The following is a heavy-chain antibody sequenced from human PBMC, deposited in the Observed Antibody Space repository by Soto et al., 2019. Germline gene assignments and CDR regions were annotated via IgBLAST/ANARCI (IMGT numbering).Heavy chain of an antibody. Sequence: GGSLRLSCAASGFTFSNYWMSWVRQAPGKGLEWVSNMNQDGSEKYYVDSVRGRFTISRDNAQNSVDLQMNSLRAEDTAIYCCARAGDRYDNYYVRHYXWGQGTLFTVSX. CDR1: GFTFSNYW. V-gene: IGHV3-7*03. D-gene: IGHD3-10*02. CDR3: ARAGDRYDNYYVRHYX. J-gene: IGHJ4*02. CDR2: MNQDGSEK.